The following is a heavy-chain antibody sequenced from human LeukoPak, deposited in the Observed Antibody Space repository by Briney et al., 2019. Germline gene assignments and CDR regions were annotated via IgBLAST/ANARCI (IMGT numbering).Heavy chain of an antibody. Sequence: PGGSLRLSCAASGFTFSRYSMNWVRQAPGKGLEWVASISSSTSYIFYTDSVKGRFTISRDNAKNSLYLQMNSLRAEDSAVYYCARDGAVGATGDYFDYWGQEPWSPSPQ. V-gene: IGHV3-21*01. CDR1: GFTFSRYS. J-gene: IGHJ4*01. D-gene: IGHD1-26*01. CDR2: ISSSTSYI. CDR3: ARDGAVGATGDYFDY.